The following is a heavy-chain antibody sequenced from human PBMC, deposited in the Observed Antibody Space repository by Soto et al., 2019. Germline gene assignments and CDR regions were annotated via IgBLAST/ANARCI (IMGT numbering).Heavy chain of an antibody. Sequence: QLQLQESGPGLVKPSETLSLTCTVSVGSISRSSFHWVWIRQPPGKGLEGIGSIHYSGSTYYSPSLKSRVTISVDTSKNQFSLKLSSVTAADTAVYYCARRERAAGTDWWFDPWGQGNLVTVSS. V-gene: IGHV4-39*01. D-gene: IGHD6-13*01. CDR3: ARRERAAGTDWWFDP. J-gene: IGHJ5*02. CDR1: VGSISRSSFH. CDR2: IHYSGST.